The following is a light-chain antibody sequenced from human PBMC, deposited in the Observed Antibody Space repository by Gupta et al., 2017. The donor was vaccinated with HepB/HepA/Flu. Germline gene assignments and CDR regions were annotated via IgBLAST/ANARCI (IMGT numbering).Light chain of an antibody. CDR2: LGS. CDR1: QRLLHSNGYNY. J-gene: IGKJ4*01. CDR3: MQALQTPLT. V-gene: IGKV2-28*01. Sequence: DVVMTQSPLFLPVTPGEPASISCRSSQRLLHSNGYNYLDWYLQKPGQSPQLLIYLGSNRASGVPDRFSGSGSGTDFKLKISRVEAEDVGVYYCMQALQTPLTFGGGTKVEIK.